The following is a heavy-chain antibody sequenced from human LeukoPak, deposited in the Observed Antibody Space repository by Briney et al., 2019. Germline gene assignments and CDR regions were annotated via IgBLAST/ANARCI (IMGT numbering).Heavy chain of an antibody. Sequence: GGSLRLSCAASGFTFSSYNMNWVRQAPGKGLEWVSYITSSSSTIYYADSVKGRFTISRDNAKNSLYLQMSSLRAEDTAVYYCARDRGGTVRGVFDYWGQGTLVTVSS. CDR1: GFTFSSYN. J-gene: IGHJ4*02. CDR3: ARDRGGTVRGVFDY. CDR2: ITSSSSTI. D-gene: IGHD3-10*01. V-gene: IGHV3-48*04.